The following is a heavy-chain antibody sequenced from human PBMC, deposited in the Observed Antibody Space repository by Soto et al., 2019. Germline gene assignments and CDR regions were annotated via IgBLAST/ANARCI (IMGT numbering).Heavy chain of an antibody. CDR3: STRAYDTNGYYRCDP. J-gene: IGHJ5*01. Sequence: PSETLSLTCAVYGGSFSGHSWTWIRQSPGKGLEWIGDINHSGRVNYSPSLKSRVTISLDTSKNQFSLTLSAVTAADTAMYYCSTRAYDTNGYYRCDPWGQGTLVTVS. V-gene: IGHV4-34*01. CDR1: GGSFSGHS. CDR2: INHSGRV. D-gene: IGHD3-22*01.